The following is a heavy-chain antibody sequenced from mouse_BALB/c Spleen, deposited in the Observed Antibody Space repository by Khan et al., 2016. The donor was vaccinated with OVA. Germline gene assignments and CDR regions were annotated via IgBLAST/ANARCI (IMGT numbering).Heavy chain of an antibody. V-gene: IGHV9-3-1*01. J-gene: IGHJ1*01. CDR1: GYILTNYG. CDR3: ARDYGNYGYCDV. Sequence: QIQLVQSGPELKKPGETVKISCKASGYILTNYGLTWVKQAPGKGLEWMGWINTYTGEPIFGDDFKGRFAFSLEPSASTAYLQINNLKDEDTATDCCARDYGNYGYCDVWGAGTTVTVSS. CDR2: INTYTGEP. D-gene: IGHD2-1*01.